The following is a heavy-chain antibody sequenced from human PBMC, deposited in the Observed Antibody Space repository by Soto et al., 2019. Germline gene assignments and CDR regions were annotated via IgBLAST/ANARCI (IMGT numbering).Heavy chain of an antibody. V-gene: IGHV2-5*02. CDR2: IYWDDDN. D-gene: IGHD3-10*01. CDR1: GFSLSTSGEA. Sequence: QITLKESGPALVKPTQTLTLTCTFSGFSLSTSGEAVGWIRQPPGEALEWLALIYWDDDNRYNPTLKTRLTIXXXTXXTPLVRTMANMDPVDTATYYCAHYVSACPAGWFDPWGQGILVTVSS. CDR3: AHYVSACPAGWFDP. J-gene: IGHJ5*02.